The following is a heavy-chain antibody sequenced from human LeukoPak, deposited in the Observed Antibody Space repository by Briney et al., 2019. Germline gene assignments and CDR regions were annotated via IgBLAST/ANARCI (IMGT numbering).Heavy chain of an antibody. V-gene: IGHV1-69*13. Sequence: SVKVSCKGSGGTFSSYAISWGRQAPGQGGEWMGGISPIFGTANYAQKFHGRVTITADESTSTAYMELSSLRSEDTAVYYCARDSGSYFYYYYYYYMDVWGKGTTVTVSS. J-gene: IGHJ6*03. CDR2: ISPIFGTA. CDR1: GGTFSSYA. CDR3: ARDSGSYFYYYYYYYMDV. D-gene: IGHD1-26*01.